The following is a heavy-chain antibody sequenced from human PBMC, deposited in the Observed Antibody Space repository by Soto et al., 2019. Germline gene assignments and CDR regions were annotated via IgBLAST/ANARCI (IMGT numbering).Heavy chain of an antibody. D-gene: IGHD6-19*01. CDR1: GGYISTYH. J-gene: IGHJ3*02. V-gene: IGHV4-59*01. CDR2: FYYTGDT. CDR3: ARGDSPRYTSGWYQI. Sequence: QVQLQESGPGLVKPSETLSLTCSVSGGYISTYHWTWIRQPPGKGLESIGSFYYTGDTDYNPSLKSRVTIAVDTSNNQISLKLSSVTAADTAVYYCARGDSPRYTSGWYQIWGQGIMVTVSS.